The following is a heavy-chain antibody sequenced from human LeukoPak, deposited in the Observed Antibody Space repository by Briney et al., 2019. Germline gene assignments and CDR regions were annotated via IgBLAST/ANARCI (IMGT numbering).Heavy chain of an antibody. V-gene: IGHV4-4*02. CDR1: GGSISSSNW. D-gene: IGHD3-22*01. J-gene: IGHJ2*01. Sequence: LETLSLTCAVSGGSISSSNWWRWVRQPPGKGLEWIGEIYHSGSTNYNPSLKSRVTISVDKSKNQFSLKLSSVTAADTAVYYCASRITMRVSLGYFDLWGRGTLVTVSS. CDR2: IYHSGST. CDR3: ASRITMRVSLGYFDL.